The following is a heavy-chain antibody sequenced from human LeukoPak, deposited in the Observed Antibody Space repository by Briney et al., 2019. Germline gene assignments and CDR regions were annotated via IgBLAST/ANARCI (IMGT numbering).Heavy chain of an antibody. Sequence: PGGSLRLSCAASGFTFSDYYMSWIRQAPGKGLEWVSYISSSGSTIYYADSVKGRFTISRDNAKDSLYLQMNSLRAEDTAVYYCAIDRYGSGSNWFDPWGQGTLVTVSS. CDR2: ISSSGSTI. J-gene: IGHJ5*02. D-gene: IGHD3-10*01. CDR3: AIDRYGSGSNWFDP. CDR1: GFTFSDYY. V-gene: IGHV3-11*01.